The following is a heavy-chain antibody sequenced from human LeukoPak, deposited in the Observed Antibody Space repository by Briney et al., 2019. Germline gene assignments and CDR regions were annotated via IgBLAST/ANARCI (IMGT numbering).Heavy chain of an antibody. CDR1: GGSISSYY. CDR3: ARAVWFGELVYYYYMDV. CDR2: IYYSGST. V-gene: IGHV4-59*01. Sequence: PSETLSLTCTVSGGSISSYYWSWIRQPPGKGLEWIGYIYYSGSTNYNPSLKSRVTISVDTSKNQFSLKLSSVTAADTAVYYCARAVWFGELVYYYYMDVWGKGTTVTISS. D-gene: IGHD3-10*01. J-gene: IGHJ6*03.